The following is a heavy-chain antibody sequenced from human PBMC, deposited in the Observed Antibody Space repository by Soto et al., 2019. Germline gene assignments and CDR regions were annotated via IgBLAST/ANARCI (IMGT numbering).Heavy chain of an antibody. CDR3: ATRITVFGLLIPPFDP. D-gene: IGHD3-3*01. CDR2: TNHTGGT. J-gene: IGHJ5*02. V-gene: IGHV4-34*01. CDR1: GGSVNGYY. Sequence: SETLSLTCAVYGGSVNGYYWNWIRQPPGKGLEWIGETNHTGGTHYNPSLKSRVTMSVDTSKNQFSLRLSSVTAADTAIYYCATRITVFGLLIPPFDPWGQGTQVTVSS.